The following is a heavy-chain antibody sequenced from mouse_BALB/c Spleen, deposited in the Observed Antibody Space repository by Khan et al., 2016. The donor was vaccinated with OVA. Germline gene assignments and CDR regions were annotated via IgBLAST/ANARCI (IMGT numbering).Heavy chain of an antibody. D-gene: IGHD2-10*01. CDR2: IWSDGST. V-gene: IGHV2-6-1*01. Sequence: QVQLKESGPGLVAPSQSLSITCPISGFSLTNYGVHWVRQPQGKGLEWLVVIWSDGSTTYNSALKSRLTISKDNSESHVFLKMNSLQTDDTAMYFCARQPYYHYNIMDYWGQGTSVTVSS. CDR1: GFSLTNYG. J-gene: IGHJ4*01. CDR3: ARQPYYHYNIMDY.